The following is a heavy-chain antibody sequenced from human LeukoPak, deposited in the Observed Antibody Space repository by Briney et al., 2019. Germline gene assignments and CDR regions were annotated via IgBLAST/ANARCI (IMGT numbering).Heavy chain of an antibody. Sequence: PSETLSLTCAVYSGSFSGYYWNWIRQTPGKGLEWIGYMYDSGSTKYNPSLKSRVTISVDTSKNQFFLRLTSVTAADTAVYYCARHSGRDSSCPWGQGTLVTVSS. J-gene: IGHJ4*02. V-gene: IGHV4-59*08. CDR3: ARHSGRDSSCP. D-gene: IGHD6-6*01. CDR1: SGSFSGYY. CDR2: MYDSGST.